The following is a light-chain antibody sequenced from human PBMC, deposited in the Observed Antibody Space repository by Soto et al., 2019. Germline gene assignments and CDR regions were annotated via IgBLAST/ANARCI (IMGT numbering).Light chain of an antibody. CDR1: QTVSSNY. V-gene: IGKV3-20*01. CDR2: DAS. CDR3: QEHASI. Sequence: EIVLTQSPGTLSLSPGERGTLSCRASQTVSSNYLAWYQQKPGQPPTLLIYDASTRATGIPDRFSGSGSGTDFTLTISRLEPEDFAVYYCQEHASIFGQGTRLEI. J-gene: IGKJ5*01.